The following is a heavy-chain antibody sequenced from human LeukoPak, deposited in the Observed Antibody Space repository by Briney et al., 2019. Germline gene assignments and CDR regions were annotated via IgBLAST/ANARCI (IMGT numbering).Heavy chain of an antibody. J-gene: IGHJ5*02. V-gene: IGHV4-4*07. CDR2: THTSGST. Sequence: PSGTLSLTCTVSGGSITTHYWSWIRHPAGKGQEWIGRTHTSGSTNYNPSLEGRATMSLDTSKNQFSLNLSSVTAADTALYYCARNLGYNWFGPWGRGTLVTVSS. D-gene: IGHD1-26*01. CDR3: ARNLGYNWFGP. CDR1: GGSITTHY.